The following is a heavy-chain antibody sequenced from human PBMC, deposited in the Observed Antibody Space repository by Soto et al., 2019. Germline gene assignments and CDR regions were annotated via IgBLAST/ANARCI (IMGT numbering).Heavy chain of an antibody. CDR3: ARLGGYCSSTSCYASGVNWFDP. CDR2: IYPGDSDT. J-gene: IGHJ5*02. D-gene: IGHD2-2*01. V-gene: IGHV5-51*01. CDR1: GYSFTSYW. Sequence: LGESLKISCKGSGYSFTSYWIGWVRQMPGKGLEWMGIIYPGDSDTRYSPSFQGQVTISADKSISTAYLQWSSLKASDTAMYYCARLGGYCSSTSCYASGVNWFDPWGQGTLVTVSS.